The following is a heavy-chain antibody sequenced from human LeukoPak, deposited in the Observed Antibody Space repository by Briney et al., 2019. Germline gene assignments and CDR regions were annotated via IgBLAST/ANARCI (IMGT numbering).Heavy chain of an antibody. J-gene: IGHJ6*03. Sequence: GGSLRLSCAASGFTFSSYSMSWVRQAPGKGLEWVSGISSGGSTYYADSVKGRFSISRDNSKDTLYMQMSSLRAEDTAVYYCARTPRFYYMDVWGKGTTVTVSS. CDR3: ARTPRFYYMDV. V-gene: IGHV3-23*01. D-gene: IGHD1-14*01. CDR2: ISSGGST. CDR1: GFTFSSYS.